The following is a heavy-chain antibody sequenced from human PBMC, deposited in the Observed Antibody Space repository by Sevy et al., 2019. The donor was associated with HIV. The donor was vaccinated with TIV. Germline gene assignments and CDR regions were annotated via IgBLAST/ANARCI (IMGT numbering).Heavy chain of an antibody. V-gene: IGHV3-64D*06. D-gene: IGHD3-9*01. CDR2: LSSHNAGST. CDR3: VKDRIETILWSKGDWFDP. CDR1: GFIFSNYA. Sequence: GGSLRLSCSASGFIFSNYAMHWVRQAPGKGLEYVSGLSSHNAGSTYYADPVNGRFTISRDNSKNTLYLQMTSLRTEDTAVYYCVKDRIETILWSKGDWFDPWGQGTLVTVS. J-gene: IGHJ5*02.